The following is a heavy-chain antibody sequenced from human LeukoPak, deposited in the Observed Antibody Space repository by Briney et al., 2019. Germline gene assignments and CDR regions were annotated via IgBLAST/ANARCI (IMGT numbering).Heavy chain of an antibody. Sequence: EXVXXISXSGGSTYYADSVKGRFTISRDNSKNTLYLQMNSLRAEDTAVYYCAKPVESTYYYDSSGYYPDYWGQGTLVTVSS. CDR3: AKPVESTYYYDSSGYYPDY. J-gene: IGHJ4*02. V-gene: IGHV3-23*01. CDR2: ISXSGGST. D-gene: IGHD3-22*01.